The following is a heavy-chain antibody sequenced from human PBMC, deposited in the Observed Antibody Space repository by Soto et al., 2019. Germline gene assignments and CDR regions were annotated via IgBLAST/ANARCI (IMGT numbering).Heavy chain of an antibody. J-gene: IGHJ4*02. CDR2: IWYDGSNK. CDR3: ARWGSGYDFDS. CDR1: GFTFSSYG. Sequence: QVQLVESGGGVVQPGRSLRLSCAASGFTFSSYGMHWVRQAPGKGLEWVAVIWYDGSNKYYADSVKGRFTISRDNSKNTLYLQMNGLRAEDTAVYYCARWGSGYDFDSWGQGTLVTVSS. D-gene: IGHD5-12*01. V-gene: IGHV3-33*01.